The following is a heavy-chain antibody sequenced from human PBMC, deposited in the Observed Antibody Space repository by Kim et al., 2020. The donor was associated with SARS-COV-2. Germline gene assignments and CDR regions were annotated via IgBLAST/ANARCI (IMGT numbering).Heavy chain of an antibody. D-gene: IGHD3-22*01. CDR1: GGTFSSYA. J-gene: IGHJ6*02. CDR2: IIPIFGTA. Sequence: SVKVSCKASGGTFSSYAISWVRQAPGQGLEWMGGIIPIFGTANYAQKFQGRVTITADESTSTAYMELSSLRSEDTAVYYCASSSYYDSSGYYYHGMDVWGQGTTVTVSS. CDR3: ASSSYYDSSGYYYHGMDV. V-gene: IGHV1-69*13.